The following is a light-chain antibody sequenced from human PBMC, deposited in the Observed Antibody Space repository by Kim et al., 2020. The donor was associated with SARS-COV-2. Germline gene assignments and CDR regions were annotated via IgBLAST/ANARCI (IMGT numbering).Light chain of an antibody. Sequence: PGERASLTCRASQSIGTNLAWYQQKPGQAPRLLIYDASTRATGIPARFSGSGSGTEFTLTLSSLQSEDFAVYYCQQHNNWPWTFGQGTKVDIK. CDR3: QQHNNWPWT. CDR2: DAS. V-gene: IGKV3-15*01. CDR1: QSIGTN. J-gene: IGKJ1*01.